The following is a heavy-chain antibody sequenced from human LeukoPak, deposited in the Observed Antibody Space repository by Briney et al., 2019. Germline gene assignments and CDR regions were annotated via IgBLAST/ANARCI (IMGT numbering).Heavy chain of an antibody. J-gene: IGHJ4*02. Sequence: SETLSLTCTVSGGSISSYYWSWIRQPPGQGLEGIGYIYYSGSTNYNPSLKSRVTISVDTSKNQFSLKLSSVPAADTAVYYCARLSQGVVGATMDYWGQGTLVTVSS. D-gene: IGHD1-26*01. CDR3: ARLSQGVVGATMDY. V-gene: IGHV4-59*08. CDR1: GGSISSYY. CDR2: IYYSGST.